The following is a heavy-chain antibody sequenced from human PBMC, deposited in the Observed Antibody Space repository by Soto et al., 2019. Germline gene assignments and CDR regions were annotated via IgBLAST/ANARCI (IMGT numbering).Heavy chain of an antibody. D-gene: IGHD2-2*01. CDR1: GFTFSDYY. J-gene: IGHJ5*02. Sequence: VQLVESGGGLVKPGGSLRLSCAASGFTFSDYYMSWIRQAPGKGLEWVSYINSRSTYANYADSVRGRFSISRDNANNSLFLQMNSLTADDTAMYFCARERVPGATDWFDPWAQGILVIVSS. V-gene: IGHV3-11*05. CDR2: INSRSTYA. CDR3: ARERVPGATDWFDP.